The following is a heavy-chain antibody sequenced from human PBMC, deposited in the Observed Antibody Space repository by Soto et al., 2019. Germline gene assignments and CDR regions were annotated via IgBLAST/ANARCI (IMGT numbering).Heavy chain of an antibody. J-gene: IGHJ4*02. CDR2: LIPLFGTT. Sequence: QVQLVQSGAEVKKPGSSVKVSCEASGGTFSGHAISWVRQAPGQGPEWMGGLIPLFGTTQHAQNFQDRLTIAADKSTRTAYMELTSLLFQGTAIYYCARGPNWGYRFDSWGQGTLVTVSS. CDR3: ARGPNWGYRFDS. CDR1: GGTFSGHA. D-gene: IGHD7-27*01. V-gene: IGHV1-69*06.